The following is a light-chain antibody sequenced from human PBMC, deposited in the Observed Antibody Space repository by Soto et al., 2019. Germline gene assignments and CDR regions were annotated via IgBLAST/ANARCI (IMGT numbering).Light chain of an antibody. CDR2: GAS. CDR3: QQSYTTPLT. J-gene: IGKJ3*01. Sequence: DIQMTQSPSSLSASVGDRVTMTCRASENVMTYLNWYQQKSGKAPKLLIYGASSLQVGVPSRFSGSGSETNFSLTISAVQPEDYAIYHCQQSYTTPLTFGGGTKVDFK. CDR1: ENVMTY. V-gene: IGKV1-39*01.